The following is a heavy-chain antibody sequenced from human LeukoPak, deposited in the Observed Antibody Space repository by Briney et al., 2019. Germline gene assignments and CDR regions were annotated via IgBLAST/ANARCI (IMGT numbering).Heavy chain of an antibody. CDR1: GFTVSSNY. Sequence: HGGSLRLSCAASGFTVSSNYMSWVRQAPGKGLEWVSVIYSGGSTYYADSVKGRFTISRDNSKNTLYLQMNSLRAEDTAVYYCARDRNSSGWFHFDYWGQGTLVTVSS. CDR3: ARDRNSSGWFHFDY. J-gene: IGHJ4*02. D-gene: IGHD6-19*01. CDR2: IYSGGST. V-gene: IGHV3-53*01.